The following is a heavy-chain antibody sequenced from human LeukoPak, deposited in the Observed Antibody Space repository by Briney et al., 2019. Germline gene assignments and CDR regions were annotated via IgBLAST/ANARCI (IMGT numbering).Heavy chain of an antibody. Sequence: PGGSLRLSCAASGFTFSSYSMNWVRQAPGKGLEWVSYISSSSSTIYYADSVKGRFTISRDNAKNSLYLQMNSLRAEDTAVYYCARGVNGTIRYFDWLLEGPWGQGTTVTVSS. V-gene: IGHV3-48*04. D-gene: IGHD3-9*01. CDR1: GFTFSSYS. CDR2: ISSSSSTI. J-gene: IGHJ6*02. CDR3: ARGVNGTIRYFDWLLEGP.